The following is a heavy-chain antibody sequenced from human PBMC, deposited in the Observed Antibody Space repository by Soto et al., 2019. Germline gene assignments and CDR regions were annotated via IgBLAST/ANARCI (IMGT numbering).Heavy chain of an antibody. CDR3: AKDLWDSSGHSPYGMDV. CDR2: ISWNSGSI. CDR1: GFTFDDYA. D-gene: IGHD6-25*01. J-gene: IGHJ6*02. V-gene: IGHV3-9*01. Sequence: GGSLRLSCAASGFTFDDYAMHWVRQAPGKGLEWVSGISWNSGSIGYADSVKGRFTISRDNAKNSLYLQMNSLRAEDTALYYCAKDLWDSSGHSPYGMDVWGQGTTVTVSS.